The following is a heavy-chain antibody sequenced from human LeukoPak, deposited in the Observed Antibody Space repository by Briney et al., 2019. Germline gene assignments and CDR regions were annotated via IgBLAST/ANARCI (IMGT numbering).Heavy chain of an antibody. CDR2: INPSGGST. Sequence: ASVKVSCKASGYTFTSYYMHWVRQAPGQGLEWMGIINPSGGSTSYAQKFQGRVTMTRDTSTSTVYMELSSLRSEDTAVYYCARDRTGDAHRGLSDKVLTNAFDIWGQGTMVTVSS. D-gene: IGHD7-27*01. CDR1: GYTFTSYY. V-gene: IGHV1-46*01. CDR3: ARDRTGDAHRGLSDKVLTNAFDI. J-gene: IGHJ3*02.